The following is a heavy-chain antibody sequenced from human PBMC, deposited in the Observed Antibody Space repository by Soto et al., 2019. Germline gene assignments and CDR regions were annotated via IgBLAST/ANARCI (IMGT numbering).Heavy chain of an antibody. D-gene: IGHD1-7*01. CDR2: IYQSGST. CDR1: GGSVSSSNC. J-gene: IGHJ4*02. V-gene: IGHV4-4*02. CDR3: ARGVHGMSVTTDY. Sequence: LETLSLTCAVSGGSVSSSNCWSWVRQPPGKGLEWIGEIYQSGSTNYNPSLKRRVSISVDKSTNQFSLSLSSVTAADTAVYYCARGVHGMSVTTDYWGQGTLVTVSS.